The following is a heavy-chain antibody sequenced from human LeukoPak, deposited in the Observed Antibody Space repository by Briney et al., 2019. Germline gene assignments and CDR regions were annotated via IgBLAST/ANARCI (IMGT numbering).Heavy chain of an antibody. CDR3: AKPPGLRRLDP. D-gene: IGHD5-12*01. J-gene: IGHJ5*02. Sequence: GGSLRLSCAASGFTFSSYWMHWVRQAPGKGLVWVSHIHTDGSSTNYADSVKGRFTISRDNSKNTLFLQMNSLRAEDTAVYYCAKPPGLRRLDPWGQGTLVTVSS. V-gene: IGHV3-74*01. CDR1: GFTFSSYW. CDR2: IHTDGSST.